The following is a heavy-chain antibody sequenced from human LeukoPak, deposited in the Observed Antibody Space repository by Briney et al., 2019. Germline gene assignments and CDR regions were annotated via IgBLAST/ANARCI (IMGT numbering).Heavy chain of an antibody. CDR3: ARDYFDH. CDR1: GFTCSNFW. J-gene: IGHJ4*02. CDR2: IKQDGSEK. Sequence: GGSLRLSCAASGFTCSNFWMGWVRQAPGKGLEWVANIKQDGSEKYYVDSVKGRFTISRDNAKNSLYLQMNSLRVEDTAVYYCARDYFDHWGQGTLVTVSS. V-gene: IGHV3-7*01.